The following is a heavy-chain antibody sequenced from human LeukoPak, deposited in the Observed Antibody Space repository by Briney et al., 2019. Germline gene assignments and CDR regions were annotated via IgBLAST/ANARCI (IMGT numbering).Heavy chain of an antibody. V-gene: IGHV3-33*06. CDR3: AKTYSRESGYDFFFHY. J-gene: IGHJ4*02. CDR2: ISYDGKNI. Sequence: GGSLRLSCAASGFSFSNYGFHWVRQAPGKGLDWVSAISYDGKNIHYADSVKGRFTISRDNSRNTVYLQMNSLRVGDTAVYYCAKTYSRESGYDFFFHYWGQGTRVTVSS. D-gene: IGHD5-12*01. CDR1: GFSFSNYG.